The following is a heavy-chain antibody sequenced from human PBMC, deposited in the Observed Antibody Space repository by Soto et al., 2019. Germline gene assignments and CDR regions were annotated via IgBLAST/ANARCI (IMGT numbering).Heavy chain of an antibody. V-gene: IGHV5-51*01. Sequence: PGESLKISCKGSGYTFTAYWIGWVRQMPGKGLEWMGIIYPGDSDTRYSPSFQGQVTISADKSSSTAYLQWSSLKASDTAMFYCARGGYSGNSKDPFYIWGPGTMVTV. D-gene: IGHD6-25*01. J-gene: IGHJ3*02. CDR1: GYTFTAYW. CDR2: IYPGDSDT. CDR3: ARGGYSGNSKDPFYI.